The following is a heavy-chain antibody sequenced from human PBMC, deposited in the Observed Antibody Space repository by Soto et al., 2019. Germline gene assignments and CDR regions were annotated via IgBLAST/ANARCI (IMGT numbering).Heavy chain of an antibody. D-gene: IGHD3-9*01. V-gene: IGHV3-23*01. CDR2: ISFSGSGT. CDR1: GFNFSDYV. CDR3: AKRDGLRYFDWLKPFDP. J-gene: IGHJ5*02. Sequence: GGSVRLSCAAFGFNFSDYVMSWVRQAPGKGLEWVTTISFSGSGTYYADSVKGRFTISRDNSNNTLYLQMNSLRAEDTAVYYCAKRDGLRYFDWLKPFDPWGQGTLVTVSS.